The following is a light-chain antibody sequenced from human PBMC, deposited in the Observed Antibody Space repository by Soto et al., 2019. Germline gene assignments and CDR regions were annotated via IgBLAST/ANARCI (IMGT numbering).Light chain of an antibody. CDR1: QSVLYSSNNKNY. V-gene: IGKV4-1*01. Sequence: DIVMTQSPDSLAVSLGERAIINCKSSQSVLYSSNNKNYLAWYQQKPGQPPKLLIYWASTREYGVPDRFSGSGSGTDFTLTIRSLQAEDVAVYYCQQYYSTLTFGGGTKVEIK. J-gene: IGKJ4*01. CDR3: QQYYSTLT. CDR2: WAS.